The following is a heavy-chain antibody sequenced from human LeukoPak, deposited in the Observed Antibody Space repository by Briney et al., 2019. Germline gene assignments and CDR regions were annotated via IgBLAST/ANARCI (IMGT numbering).Heavy chain of an antibody. D-gene: IGHD6-19*01. J-gene: IGHJ4*02. V-gene: IGHV1-8*01. CDR3: ARDGYSSGWYYYDY. CDR1: GYTFTSYD. Sequence: ASVKVSCKASGYTFTSYDINWVRQATGQGLEWMGWMNPNSGNTGYAEKFQGRVTMTRNTSISTAYMDLSSLRAEDTAVYYCARDGYSSGWYYYDYWGQGTLVTVSS. CDR2: MNPNSGNT.